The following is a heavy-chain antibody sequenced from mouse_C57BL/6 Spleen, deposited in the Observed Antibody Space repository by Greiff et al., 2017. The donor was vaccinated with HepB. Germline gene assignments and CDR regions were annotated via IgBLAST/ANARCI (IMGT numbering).Heavy chain of an antibody. Sequence: EVKVVESGGGLVKPGGSLKLSCAASGFTFSDYGMHWVRQAPEKGLEWVAYISSGSSTIYYADTVKGRFTISRDNAKNTLFLQMTSLRSEDTAMYYCARPAQATGFAYWGQGTLVTVSA. CDR3: ARPAQATGFAY. V-gene: IGHV5-17*01. CDR2: ISSGSSTI. CDR1: GFTFSDYG. D-gene: IGHD3-2*02. J-gene: IGHJ3*01.